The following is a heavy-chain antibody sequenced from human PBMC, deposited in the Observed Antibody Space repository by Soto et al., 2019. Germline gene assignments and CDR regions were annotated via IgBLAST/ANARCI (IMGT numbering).Heavy chain of an antibody. CDR1: GFSFSTYG. D-gene: IGHD6-6*01. CDR2: ISNDGSIK. Sequence: VGSLRLSCAASGFSFSTYGMHWVRQAPGKGLEWMAVISNDGSIKYYADSVKGRFTISRDNSKDTLFLQMNSLRGEDTAVYYCAKVVRADTTSSNFYYYSGMDVWGQGTTVTVSS. J-gene: IGHJ6*02. CDR3: AKVVRADTTSSNFYYYSGMDV. V-gene: IGHV3-30*18.